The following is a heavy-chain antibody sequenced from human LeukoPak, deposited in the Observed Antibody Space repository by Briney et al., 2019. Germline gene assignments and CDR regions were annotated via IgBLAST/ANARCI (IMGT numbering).Heavy chain of an antibody. CDR1: SGSISTSNYY. J-gene: IGHJ6*03. D-gene: IGHD3-10*01. CDR2: IFYSGST. V-gene: IGHV4-39*07. CDR3: ARTTEEYYGSGKSRKYYSYYYYMDV. Sequence: SETLSLTCTVSSGSISTSNYYWGWVRQPPGTALEWIGNIFYSGSTYYSPSLKSRVTISVDRTKNHFSLKLSSVTAADTAVYYCARTTEEYYGSGKSRKYYSYYYYMDVWGKGTTVTVSS.